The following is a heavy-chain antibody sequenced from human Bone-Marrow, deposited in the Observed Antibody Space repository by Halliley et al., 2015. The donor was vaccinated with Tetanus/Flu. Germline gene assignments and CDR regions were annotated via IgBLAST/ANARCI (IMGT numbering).Heavy chain of an antibody. Sequence: TASGFIFSSYAMSWVRQAPGKGLEWVSGISGSGGSTNYADSVRGRFTISRDNSKNTLFLQMNGLRAEDTAVYYCARRLYDDSLDCWGQGTLVTVSS. J-gene: IGHJ4*02. CDR2: ISGSGGST. V-gene: IGHV3-23*01. CDR3: ARRLYDDSLDC. D-gene: IGHD3-16*01. CDR1: GFIFSSYA.